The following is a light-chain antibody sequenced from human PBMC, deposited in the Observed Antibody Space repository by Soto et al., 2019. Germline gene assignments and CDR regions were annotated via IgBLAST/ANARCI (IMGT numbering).Light chain of an antibody. J-gene: IGKJ2*01. Sequence: DIQMTQSPSSLSASVGDKVTITCRASQGIANYLAWYQQKPGKVPKLLIYGASTLQSGVPSRLSGSVSGTDFTLTINSLQPEDVASYYGQKYNSAPYTFCQGTKLEIK. CDR1: QGIANY. CDR3: QKYNSAPYT. V-gene: IGKV1-27*01. CDR2: GAS.